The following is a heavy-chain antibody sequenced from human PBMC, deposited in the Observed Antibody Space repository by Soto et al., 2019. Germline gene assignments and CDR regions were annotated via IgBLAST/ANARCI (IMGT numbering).Heavy chain of an antibody. V-gene: IGHV4-34*01. D-gene: IGHD2-15*01. J-gene: IGHJ4*02. CDR1: VGSFSAYY. CDR3: ACLRGKRGSPIDY. CDR2: VNHSGTT. Sequence: SETLSLTCAVYVGSFSAYYWSWIRQPPVKGLELIGEVNHSGTTNYNPSLKSRVTISVDTSKDQLSLKVTSVTAADTAMYYCACLRGKRGSPIDYWGQGTKVTVSS.